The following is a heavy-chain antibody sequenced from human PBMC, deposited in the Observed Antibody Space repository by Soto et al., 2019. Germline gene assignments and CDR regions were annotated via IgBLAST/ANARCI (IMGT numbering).Heavy chain of an antibody. CDR1: GFTFSSHA. J-gene: IGHJ6*02. CDR3: ANRDV. CDR2: ISGSGASI. Sequence: EVQLLESGGGLVQPGGSLRLSCAASGFTFSSHAMTWVRQAPGKGLEWVSVISGSGASIYYADSVKGRFTISRDNSENTLYLQMNSLSREDTAVYYCANRDVWGQGTTVTVSS. V-gene: IGHV3-23*01.